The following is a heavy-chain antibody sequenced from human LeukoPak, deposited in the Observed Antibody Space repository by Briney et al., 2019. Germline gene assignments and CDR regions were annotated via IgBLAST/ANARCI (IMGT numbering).Heavy chain of an antibody. J-gene: IGHJ4*02. CDR3: AEDATEYGDSHFDC. CDR1: GFTFSSYG. CDR2: IWNDGSHE. V-gene: IGHV3-33*06. Sequence: PGRSLRLSCAASGFTFSSYGMHWVRQAPGKGLEWVAVIWNDGSHEYYADSEKGRFTISRDNSGDTVYLQMNSLRDEDTAVYYCAEDATEYGDSHFDCWGQGTLVTVSS. D-gene: IGHD4-17*01.